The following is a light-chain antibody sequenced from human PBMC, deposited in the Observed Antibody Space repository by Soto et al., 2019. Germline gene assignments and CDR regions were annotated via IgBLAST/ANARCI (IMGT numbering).Light chain of an antibody. CDR1: QSISSY. J-gene: IGKJ3*01. CDR3: QQSYSTPFA. Sequence: DIQMTQSPSSLSASVGDRVTITCRASQSISSYLNWYQQKPGKAPKLLIYAASSLQSGVPSRFSGSGSGTDFTLTISSLQPEDFATYYWQQSYSTPFAFGPGTKVDSK. CDR2: AAS. V-gene: IGKV1-39*01.